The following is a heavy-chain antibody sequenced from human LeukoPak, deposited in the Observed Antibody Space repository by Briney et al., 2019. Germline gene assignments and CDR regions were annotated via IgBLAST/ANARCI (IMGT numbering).Heavy chain of an antibody. D-gene: IGHD3-22*01. J-gene: IGHJ4*02. Sequence: GGSLRLSCAASGFTFSSYSMNWVRQAPGKGLEWVSSISSSSSYIYYADSVKGRFTISRDNAKNSLYLQMNSLRAEDTAVYYCALEKGYYDSSGYWPFDYWGQGTLVTVSS. CDR2: ISSSSSYI. CDR1: GFTFSSYS. CDR3: ALEKGYYDSSGYWPFDY. V-gene: IGHV3-21*01.